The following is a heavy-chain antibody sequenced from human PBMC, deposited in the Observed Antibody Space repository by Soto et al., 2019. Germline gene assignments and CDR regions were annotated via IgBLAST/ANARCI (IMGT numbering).Heavy chain of an antibody. CDR1: GFTFSSYG. D-gene: IGHD1-26*01. CDR2: IWYDGSNK. Sequence: QVQLVESGGGVVQPGRSLRLSCAASGFTFSSYGMHWVRQAPGKGLEWVAVIWYDGSNKYYADSVKGRFTISRDNSKNTLNLKMNGLSAEERVVFYGERDGTKYYSYNGMAVGAQGPTATV. V-gene: IGHV3-33*01. CDR3: ERDGTKYYSYNGMAV. J-gene: IGHJ6*02.